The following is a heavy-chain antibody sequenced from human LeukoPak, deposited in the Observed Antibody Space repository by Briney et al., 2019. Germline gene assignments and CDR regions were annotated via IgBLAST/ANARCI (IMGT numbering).Heavy chain of an antibody. CDR1: GGSISSYY. CDR3: VTYYYGSGSPSYYYDYGMDV. J-gene: IGHJ6*02. CDR2: IYYSGST. D-gene: IGHD3-10*01. Sequence: PSETLSLTCTVSGGSISSYYWSWIRQPPGKGLEWIGYIYYSGSTNYNPSLKSRVTISVDTSKNQFSLKLSSVTAADTAVYYCVTYYYGSGSPSYYYDYGMDVWGQGTTVTVSS. V-gene: IGHV4-59*12.